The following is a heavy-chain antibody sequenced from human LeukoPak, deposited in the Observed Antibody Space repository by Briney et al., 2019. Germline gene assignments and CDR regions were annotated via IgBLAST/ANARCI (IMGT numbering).Heavy chain of an antibody. D-gene: IGHD7-27*01. J-gene: IGHJ4*02. Sequence: ASVRVSCKASGYTFTSYAITWVRQAPGQGLEWMGWISVYSGNTHYAQKVQGRVTMTTDTSTTTAYMELSRLRSDDTAVYYCARSPLGIRLDYWGQGTLVTVSS. CDR1: GYTFTSYA. CDR2: ISVYSGNT. V-gene: IGHV1-18*01. CDR3: ARSPLGIRLDY.